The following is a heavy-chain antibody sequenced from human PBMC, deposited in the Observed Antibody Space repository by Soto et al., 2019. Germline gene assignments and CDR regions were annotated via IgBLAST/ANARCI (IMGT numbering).Heavy chain of an antibody. Sequence: ASVKVSCKASGYTFTSYYMHWVRQAPGQGLEWMGIINPSGGSTSYAQKFQGRVTMTRDTSTSTVYMELSSLRSEDTAVYYCARDVPALLDYDFRSPTAYYYYGMDVWGQGTTVTVSS. CDR1: GYTFTSYY. V-gene: IGHV1-46*01. CDR3: ARDVPALLDYDFRSPTAYYYYGMDV. D-gene: IGHD3-3*01. CDR2: INPSGGST. J-gene: IGHJ6*02.